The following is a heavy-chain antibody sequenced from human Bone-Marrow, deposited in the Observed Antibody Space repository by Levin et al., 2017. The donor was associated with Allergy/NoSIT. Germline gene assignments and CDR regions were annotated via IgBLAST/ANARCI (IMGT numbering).Heavy chain of an antibody. V-gene: IGHV3-30*18. CDR1: GFTFSSYG. CDR3: AKGVGYCSSTSCDPFDY. CDR2: ISYDGSNK. J-gene: IGHJ4*02. Sequence: QPGGSLRLSCAASGFTFSSYGMHWVRQAPGKGLEWVAVISYDGSNKYYADSVKGRFTISRDNSKNTLYLQMNSLRAEDTAVYYCAKGVGYCSSTSCDPFDYWGQGTLVTVSS. D-gene: IGHD2-2*01.